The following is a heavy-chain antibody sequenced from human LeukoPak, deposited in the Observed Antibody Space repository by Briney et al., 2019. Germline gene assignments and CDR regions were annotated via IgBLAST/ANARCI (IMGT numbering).Heavy chain of an antibody. V-gene: IGHV4-38-2*02. D-gene: IGHD3-9*01. J-gene: IGHJ6*03. Sequence: KTSETLSLTCTVSGYSISSGYYWGWIRQPPGKGLEWIGSIYHSGSTYYNPSLKSRVTISVDTSKNQFSLKLSSVTAADTAVYYCARLAREGQLRYFDWFFETHYYYYYMDVWGKGTTVTISS. CDR2: IYHSGST. CDR1: GYSISSGYY. CDR3: ARLAREGQLRYFDWFFETHYYYYYMDV.